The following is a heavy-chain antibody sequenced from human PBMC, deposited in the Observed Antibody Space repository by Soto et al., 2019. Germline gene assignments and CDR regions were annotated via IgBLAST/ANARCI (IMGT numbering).Heavy chain of an antibody. J-gene: IGHJ4*02. CDR3: TRGHEAPRLDS. CDR1: GFIFSGSA. V-gene: IGHV3-73*01. CDR2: IRSKVNSYAT. Sequence: EVQLVESGGVLVQPGGSLKLSCAASGFIFSGSAMHWVRQASGKGLEWVGRIRSKVNSYATAYAASVKGRFIISKDDSKNTAYLQMNSLKTEDTAVYFCTRGHEAPRLDSWGQGTLFTFTS.